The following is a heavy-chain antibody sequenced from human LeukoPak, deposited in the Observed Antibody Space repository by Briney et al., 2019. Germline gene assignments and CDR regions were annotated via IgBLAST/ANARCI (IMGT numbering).Heavy chain of an antibody. CDR3: AGGLRTTGACVM. Sequence: GGSLRLSCAASGFTFSTYWMHWVRQAPGKGLVWVSRINSDGSSTRYADSVKGRFTISRDNAKNTLYLQMNSLRAEDTAVYYCAGGLRTTGACVMWGGGPVVRVS. CDR1: GFTFSTYW. D-gene: IGHD4-17*01. J-gene: IGHJ3*02. V-gene: IGHV3-74*01. CDR2: INSDGSST.